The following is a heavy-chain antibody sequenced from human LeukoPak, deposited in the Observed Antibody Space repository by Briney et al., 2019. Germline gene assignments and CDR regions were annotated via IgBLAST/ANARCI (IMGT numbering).Heavy chain of an antibody. CDR2: IYYSGST. J-gene: IGHJ4*02. D-gene: IGHD5-18*01. Sequence: PSETLSLTCTVSGGSISSYYWSWIRQPPGKGLEWIGYIYYSGSTNYNPSLKSRVTISVDTSKNQFSLKLSSVTAADTAVYYCARGEYSYGANYWGQGNMVTVSS. CDR3: ARGEYSYGANY. V-gene: IGHV4-59*01. CDR1: GGSISSYY.